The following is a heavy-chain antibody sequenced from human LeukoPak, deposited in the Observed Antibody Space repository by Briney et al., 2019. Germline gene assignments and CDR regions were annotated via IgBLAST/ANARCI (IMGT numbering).Heavy chain of an antibody. V-gene: IGHV4-4*07. CDR1: GGSISSYY. Sequence: SETLSLTCTVSGGSISSYYWSWIRQPAGKGLEWLGRIYTSGSTNYNPSLKSRVTMSVDTSKNQFSLKLSSVTAADTAVYYCARDLYYYGSGSYLFDYWGQGTLVTVSS. CDR3: ARDLYYYGSGSYLFDY. CDR2: IYTSGST. D-gene: IGHD3-10*01. J-gene: IGHJ4*02.